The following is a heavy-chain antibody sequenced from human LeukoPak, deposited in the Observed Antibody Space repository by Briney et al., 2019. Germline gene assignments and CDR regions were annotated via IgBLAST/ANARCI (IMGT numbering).Heavy chain of an antibody. CDR1: GGSISSYY. J-gene: IGHJ4*02. CDR3: ARQPSNDFWSGYYPQYYFDY. Sequence: SETLSLTCTVSGGSISSYYWSWIRQPAGKGLEWIGRIYTSGSTNYNPSLKSRVTISVDTSKNQFSLKLSSVTAADTAVYYCARQPSNDFWSGYYPQYYFDYWGQGTLVTVSS. CDR2: IYTSGST. D-gene: IGHD3-3*01. V-gene: IGHV4-4*07.